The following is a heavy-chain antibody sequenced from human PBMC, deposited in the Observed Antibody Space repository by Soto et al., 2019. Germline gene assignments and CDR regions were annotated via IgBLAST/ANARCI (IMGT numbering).Heavy chain of an antibody. CDR2: ITSSSAFL. D-gene: IGHD1-7*01. CDR1: GFTFSSYS. V-gene: IGHV3-21*01. CDR3: ARETASGTTNLDY. Sequence: LRLSCAASGFTFSSYSMNWVRQAPGKGLEWVSSITSSSAFLYYADSLKGRFTISRDNARNSLYLQMHSLRAEDTAVYYCARETASGTTNLDYWGQGTLVTVSS. J-gene: IGHJ4*02.